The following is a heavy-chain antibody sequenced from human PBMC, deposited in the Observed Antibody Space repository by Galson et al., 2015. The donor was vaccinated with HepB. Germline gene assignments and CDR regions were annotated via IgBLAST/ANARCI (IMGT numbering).Heavy chain of an antibody. D-gene: IGHD7-27*01. CDR1: GFTFRNYW. Sequence: SLRLSCAASGFTFRNYWMVWVRQAPGQGLVWVSRIKYDGSGITYVDSVKGRFTISRDNAKNTLYLEMNSLRDEDTAVYYCGTDKWGFPDYWGQGTLVTVSS. CDR3: GTDKWGFPDY. V-gene: IGHV3-74*03. J-gene: IGHJ4*02. CDR2: IKYDGSGI.